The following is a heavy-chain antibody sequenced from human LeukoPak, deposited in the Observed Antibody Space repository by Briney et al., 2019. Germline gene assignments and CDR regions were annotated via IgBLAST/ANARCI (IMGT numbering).Heavy chain of an antibody. J-gene: IGHJ4*02. Sequence: ASVEVSCKASGYTFTGYYMHWVRQAPGQGLEWMGWINPNSGGTNYAQKFQGRVTMTRDTSISTAYMELSRLRSDDTAVYYCARDFGRGYSGYDSNWGQGTLVTVSS. V-gene: IGHV1-2*02. CDR2: INPNSGGT. CDR1: GYTFTGYY. CDR3: ARDFGRGYSGYDSN. D-gene: IGHD5-12*01.